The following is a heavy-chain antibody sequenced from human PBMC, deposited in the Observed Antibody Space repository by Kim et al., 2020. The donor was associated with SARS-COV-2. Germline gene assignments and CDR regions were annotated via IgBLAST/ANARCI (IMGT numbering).Heavy chain of an antibody. D-gene: IGHD3-22*01. J-gene: IGHJ5*02. CDR2: TYYRSKWYN. V-gene: IGHV6-1*01. Sequence: SQTLSLTCAISGDSVSSNSAAWNWIRQSPSRGLEWLGRTYYRSKWYNDYAVSVKSRITINPDTSKNQFSLQLNSVTPEDTAVYYCARYILYYYDSSGYWPWGQGSLFTVSS. CDR3: ARYILYYYDSSGYWP. CDR1: GDSVSSNSAA.